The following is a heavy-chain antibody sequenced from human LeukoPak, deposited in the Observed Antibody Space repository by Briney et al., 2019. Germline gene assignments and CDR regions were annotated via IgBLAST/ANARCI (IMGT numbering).Heavy chain of an antibody. CDR2: IYSGSST. V-gene: IGHV3-53*01. CDR3: AKGPRPGSSGYPNLDH. D-gene: IGHD3-22*01. J-gene: IGHJ4*02. CDR1: GFTVSSNY. Sequence: GGCLRLSCAASGFTVSSNYMNWVRQAPGKGLEWVSLIYSGSSTNYADSVKGRFTISRDNSKNTLYLQMNSLRVEDTAVYYCAKGPRPGSSGYPNLDHWGQGTLVTVSS.